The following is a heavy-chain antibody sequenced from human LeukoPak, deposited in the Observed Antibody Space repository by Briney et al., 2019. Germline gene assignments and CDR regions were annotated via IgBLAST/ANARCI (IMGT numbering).Heavy chain of an antibody. Sequence: GGSLRLSCAASGFTVSSNYMSWVRQAPGKGLEWVSVIYSGGSTYYADSVKGRFTISRDNSKNTLYLQMNSLRAEDTAVYYCASGPPGYSSSCLVWWGQGTLVTVSS. D-gene: IGHD6-13*01. CDR2: IYSGGST. V-gene: IGHV3-66*02. CDR3: ASGPPGYSSSCLVW. CDR1: GFTVSSNY. J-gene: IGHJ4*02.